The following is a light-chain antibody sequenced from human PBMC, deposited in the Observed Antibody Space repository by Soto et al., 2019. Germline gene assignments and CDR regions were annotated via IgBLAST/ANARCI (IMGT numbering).Light chain of an antibody. V-gene: IGLV2-14*01. CDR1: SSDVGGYNY. CDR2: DVS. CDR3: SSYTSSSSLYV. Sequence: QSVLTQPASVSGSPGQSITISCTGTSSDVGGYNYVSWYQQHPGKATKFMIYDVSNRPSGVSNRFSGSKSGNTASLTISGLQAEDEADYYCSSYTSSSSLYVFGTGTKVTVL. J-gene: IGLJ1*01.